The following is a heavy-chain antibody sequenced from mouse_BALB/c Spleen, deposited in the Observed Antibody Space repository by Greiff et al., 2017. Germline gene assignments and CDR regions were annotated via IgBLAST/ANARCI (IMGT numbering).Heavy chain of an antibody. CDR1: GYSITSGYY. Sequence: EVKLQESGPGLVKPSQSLSLTCSVTGYSITSGYYWNWIRQFPGNKLEWMGYISYDGSNNYNPSLKNRISITRDTSKNQFFLKLNSVTTEDTATYYCARDWRSYYFDYWGQGTTLTVSS. J-gene: IGHJ2*01. CDR3: ARDWRSYYFDY. CDR2: ISYDGSN. V-gene: IGHV3-6*02.